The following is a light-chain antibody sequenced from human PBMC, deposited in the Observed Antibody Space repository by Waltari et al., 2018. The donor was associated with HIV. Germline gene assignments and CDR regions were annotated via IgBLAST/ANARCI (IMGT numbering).Light chain of an antibody. V-gene: IGKV6D-21*02. J-gene: IGKJ5*01. CDR3: QQSNGFPIT. Sequence: EIVLTQSPDFQSVTPKEKVTITCRASQSIGSSLHWYQQKPDQSPKLLIKYASKSISGVPSRFSGSGSGTDFTLTINTLEPEDAAAYYCQQSNGFPITFGQGTRLEIK. CDR1: QSIGSS. CDR2: YAS.